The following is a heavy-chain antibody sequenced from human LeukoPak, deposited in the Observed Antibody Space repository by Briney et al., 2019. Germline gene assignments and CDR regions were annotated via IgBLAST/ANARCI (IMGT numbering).Heavy chain of an antibody. CDR3: ARGRDRGASTPCEL. CDR1: GYTFTDYY. V-gene: IGHV1-2*02. Sequence: ASVKVSCKASGYTFTDYYMQWVRQAPGQGPEWMGWINSNSGATNYAQKFQGRVTMTRDTSISTVYIELSSLRSDDTAVYYCARGRDRGASTPCELWGRGTRVTVSS. CDR2: INSNSGAT. D-gene: IGHD1-1*01. J-gene: IGHJ2*01.